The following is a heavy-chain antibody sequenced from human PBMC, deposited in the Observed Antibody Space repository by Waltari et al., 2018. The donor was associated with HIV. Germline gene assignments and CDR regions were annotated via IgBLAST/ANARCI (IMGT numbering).Heavy chain of an antibody. CDR3: ARDQDYYDSSGYTSYAFDI. D-gene: IGHD3-22*01. V-gene: IGHV4-38-2*02. J-gene: IGHJ3*02. CDR1: ASSISRNYY. CDR2: IYRSGTT. Sequence: QVLLQESGPRLVKSSETLSLTCTVSASSISRNYYWGWFRQAPGKGLEWIGIIYRSGTTYYNPSFKTRVTISVNMSKNQYSLKLSSLTAADTAVYYCARDQDYYDSSGYTSYAFDIWGRGTMIIVSS.